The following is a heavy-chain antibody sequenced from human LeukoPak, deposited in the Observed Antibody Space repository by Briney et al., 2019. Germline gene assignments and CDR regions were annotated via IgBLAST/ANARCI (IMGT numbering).Heavy chain of an antibody. CDR2: IIPIFGTA. D-gene: IGHD3-10*01. J-gene: IGHJ6*02. CDR1: GGTFSSYA. V-gene: IGHV1-69*13. Sequence: ASVKVSCKASGGTFSSYAISWVRQAPGQGLEWMGGIIPIFGTANYAQKFQGRVTITADESTSTAYMELSSLRSEDTAVYYCASSLWHESGESPRPYGMDVWGQGTTVTVSS. CDR3: ASSLWHESGESPRPYGMDV.